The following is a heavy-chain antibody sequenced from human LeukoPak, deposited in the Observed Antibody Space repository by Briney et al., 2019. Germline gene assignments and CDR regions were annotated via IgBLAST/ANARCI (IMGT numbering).Heavy chain of an antibody. Sequence: GRSLRLSCAASGFIFSTYALHWVRQAPGKGLEWVAVISYDGSDQYHADSVKGRFTISRDNSKNTLYLQMNSLRPEDTAMYYCARSRSGYYPGQFRFPDYWGQGTLVTVSS. V-gene: IGHV3-30-3*01. CDR1: GFIFSTYA. CDR2: ISYDGSDQ. J-gene: IGHJ4*02. CDR3: ARSRSGYYPGQFRFPDY. D-gene: IGHD3-22*01.